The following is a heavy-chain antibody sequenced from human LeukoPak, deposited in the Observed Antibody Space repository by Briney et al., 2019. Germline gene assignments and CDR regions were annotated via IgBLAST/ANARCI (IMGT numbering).Heavy chain of an antibody. V-gene: IGHV3-23*01. Sequence: PGGSLRLSCAASGFTFSSYAMSWVRQAPGKGLEWVSAISGSGGSTYYADSVKGRFTISRDNSKNTLYLQMNSLRAEDTAVYYCANPDSSGYYYPDAFDIWGQGTMVTVSS. J-gene: IGHJ3*02. CDR3: ANPDSSGYYYPDAFDI. D-gene: IGHD3-22*01. CDR2: ISGSGGST. CDR1: GFTFSSYA.